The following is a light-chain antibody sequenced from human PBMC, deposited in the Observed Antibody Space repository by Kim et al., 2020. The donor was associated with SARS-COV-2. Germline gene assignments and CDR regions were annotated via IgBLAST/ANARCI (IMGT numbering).Light chain of an antibody. CDR3: QQYNTYPLT. CDR2: DAS. V-gene: IGKV1-5*01. Sequence: GDRVTITCRASQTIIKRLAWYQQRPGKAPNLLIYDASSLESGVPSRFSDSGSGTKFTLTISSLQPDDFATYYCQQYNTYPLTFGGGTKVDIK. J-gene: IGKJ4*01. CDR1: QTIIKR.